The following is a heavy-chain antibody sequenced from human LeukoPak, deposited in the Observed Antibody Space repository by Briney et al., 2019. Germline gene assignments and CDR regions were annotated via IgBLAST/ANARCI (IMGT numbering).Heavy chain of an antibody. CDR2: ISHTGSTM. Sequence: GGSLRLSCAASGFRFSSYSMNWVRQAPGKGLEWVSYISHTGSTMSYADSVKGRFTISRDNARNSLHLQMNSLRAEDTAVYYCAIPPLSGAGSSRPLAEIDVWGQGTTVTVSS. V-gene: IGHV3-48*04. D-gene: IGHD3-10*01. CDR3: AIPPLSGAGSSRPLAEIDV. J-gene: IGHJ6*02. CDR1: GFRFSSYS.